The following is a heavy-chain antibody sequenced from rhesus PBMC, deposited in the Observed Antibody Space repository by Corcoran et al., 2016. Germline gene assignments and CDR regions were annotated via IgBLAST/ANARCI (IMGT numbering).Heavy chain of an antibody. CDR3: AKYGGGSWTPVFDY. CDR1: GGSFTTYW. J-gene: IGHJ4*01. D-gene: IGHD6-25*01. CDR2: VNGNTGHS. V-gene: IGHV4-80*01. Sequence: QVQLQESGPALVKPSETLSLTCAVSGGSFTTYWWTWIRQSPGKGLEWIGEVNGNTGHSNYNPSPKSRVSISKAASSNRFSLALGAVTAADTAVYYCAKYGGGSWTPVFDYWGQGVLVTVSS.